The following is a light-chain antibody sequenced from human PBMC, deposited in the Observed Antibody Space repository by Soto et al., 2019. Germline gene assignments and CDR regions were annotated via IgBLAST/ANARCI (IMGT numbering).Light chain of an antibody. J-gene: IGKJ1*01. CDR3: KQYSTYSRA. CDR1: QSIGSL. Sequence: DIQMTKSPSPRSAAVADGATITFPRSQSIGSLLAWYQQKPGKAPKLLIYKASSLEIGAPSRFSGSGYGTEFTLTISSLQTDDFATYSCKQYSTYSRAFGKWTKVYIK. CDR2: KAS. V-gene: IGKV1-5*03.